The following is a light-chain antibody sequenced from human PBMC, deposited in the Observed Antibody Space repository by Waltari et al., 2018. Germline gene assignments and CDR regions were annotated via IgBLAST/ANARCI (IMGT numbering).Light chain of an antibody. CDR3: QQSYITKT. CDR1: QNVGPY. J-gene: IGKJ1*01. CDR2: GAS. V-gene: IGKV1-39*01. Sequence: DIQMTQSPSSLSASVGDRVTITCRASQNVGPYLNWYQQKPGKAPNLLIYGASSLHSGVPSRFSGSGSGTDFTLTISSLQREDFATYYCQQSYITKTFGQGTKVEIK.